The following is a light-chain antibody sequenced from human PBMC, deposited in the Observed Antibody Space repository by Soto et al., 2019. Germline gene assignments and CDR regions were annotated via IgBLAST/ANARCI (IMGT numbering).Light chain of an antibody. Sequence: IVQTQSPATLSASPGERATLSCRASQSISSNLACYQQKPGQAPPLLMFRTSSRATGFPARFSGSGSGTEFNLTISSLQSEDFGVYYCQQYNNWPRATFGGGTKVDIK. V-gene: IGKV3-15*01. J-gene: IGKJ4*01. CDR3: QQYNNWPRAT. CDR1: QSISSN. CDR2: RTS.